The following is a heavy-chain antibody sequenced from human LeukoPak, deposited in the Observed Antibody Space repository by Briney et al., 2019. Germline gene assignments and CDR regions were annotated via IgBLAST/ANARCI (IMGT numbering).Heavy chain of an antibody. J-gene: IGHJ4*02. CDR2: INPNSGGT. CDR3: ARDQDSGYDWDIDY. Sequence: ASVKVSCKASGYTFTGYYMHWVRQAPGQGLEWMGWINPNSGGTNYAQKFQGRVTMTRDTSISTAYMELSRLRSDDTAVYYCARDQDSGYDWDIDYWGQGTLVTVSS. D-gene: IGHD5-12*01. V-gene: IGHV1-2*02. CDR1: GYTFTGYY.